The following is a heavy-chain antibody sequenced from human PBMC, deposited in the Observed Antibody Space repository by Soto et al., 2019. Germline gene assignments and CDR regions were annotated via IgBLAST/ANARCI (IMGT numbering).Heavy chain of an antibody. D-gene: IGHD5-18*01. CDR1: GFILTPYN. J-gene: IGHJ4*03. Sequence: QVQLVESGGGVVQPGGSLSLSCAAYGFILTPYNMHWVRQAPGKGLEWVAVVAFDGIRKDYADSAGGRFTVSRDTSRNTMFLEMNSLRGDDSAVYYCAGVSETHSDAWVFDYWGHGTLVTVSS. CDR2: VAFDGIRK. V-gene: IGHV3-30*04. CDR3: AGVSETHSDAWVFDY.